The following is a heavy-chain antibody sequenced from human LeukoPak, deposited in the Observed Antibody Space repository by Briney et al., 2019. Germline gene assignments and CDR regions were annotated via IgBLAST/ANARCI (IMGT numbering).Heavy chain of an antibody. CDR1: GFTFSNYY. V-gene: IGHV3-48*01. CDR2: ISSSSSTI. CDR3: ARDWNYLTDAFDI. D-gene: IGHD1-7*01. J-gene: IGHJ3*02. Sequence: GGSLRLSCAASGFTFSNYYMHWVRQAPGKGLEWVSHISSSSSTIYYADSVKGRFTISRDNAKNSLYLQMNSLRAEDTAVYFCARDWNYLTDAFDIWGQGTVVTVSS.